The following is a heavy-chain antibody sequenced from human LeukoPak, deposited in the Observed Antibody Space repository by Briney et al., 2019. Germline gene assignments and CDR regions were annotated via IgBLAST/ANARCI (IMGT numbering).Heavy chain of an antibody. Sequence: GASVKVSCKASGGTFSSYAISWVRQAPGQGLEWMGRIIPIFGTANYAQKFQGRVTITADKSTSTAYMELSSLRSEDTAVDYCAGEELGGTYYYGSGIYYNPMDYWGQGTLVTVSS. CDR1: GGTFSSYA. D-gene: IGHD3-10*01. V-gene: IGHV1-69*06. J-gene: IGHJ4*02. CDR2: IIPIFGTA. CDR3: AGEELGGTYYYGSGIYYNPMDY.